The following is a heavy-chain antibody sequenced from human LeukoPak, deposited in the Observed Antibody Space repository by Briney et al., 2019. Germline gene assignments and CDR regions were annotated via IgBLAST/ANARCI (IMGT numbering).Heavy chain of an antibody. CDR2: ISYSGSKT. J-gene: IGHJ6*02. Sequence: PGGSLRLSCAASGFTFSDNLMHWVRQAPGKGLEWVAVISYSGSKTYSAASVKGRFTISRDNAKNSLYLQMNSLRAEDTAVYYCARDDGYCSSTSCYIHGMDVWGQGTTVAVSS. D-gene: IGHD2-2*02. V-gene: IGHV3-30-3*01. CDR1: GFTFSDNL. CDR3: ARDDGYCSSTSCYIHGMDV.